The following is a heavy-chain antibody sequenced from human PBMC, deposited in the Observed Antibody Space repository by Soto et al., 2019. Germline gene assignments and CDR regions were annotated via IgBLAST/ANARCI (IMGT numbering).Heavy chain of an antibody. J-gene: IGHJ6*03. V-gene: IGHV4-31*03. Sequence: QVQLQESGPGLVKPSQTLSLTCTVSGGSISSGGYYWSWIRQHPGKGLEWIGYIYYSGSTYYNPSLKGRVTISVDTSKNQFSLKLSSVTAADTAVYYCARETANYYYYMDVWGKGTTVTVSS. CDR2: IYYSGST. CDR1: GGSISSGGYY. CDR3: ARETANYYYYMDV.